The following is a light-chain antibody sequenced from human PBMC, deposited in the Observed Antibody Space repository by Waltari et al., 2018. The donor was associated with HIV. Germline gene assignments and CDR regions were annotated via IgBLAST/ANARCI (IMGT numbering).Light chain of an antibody. CDR3: QTWDSNTGV. Sequence: SSELTQPPSVSVSPGQTVSITCPGDKLGEKYACWYQQRPGQSPLLVIYQDNQRPSGIPERFSGSNSGNTATLTISGTQAMDEADYYCQTWDSNTGVFGGGTKLTVL. CDR2: QDN. V-gene: IGLV3-1*01. J-gene: IGLJ3*02. CDR1: KLGEKY.